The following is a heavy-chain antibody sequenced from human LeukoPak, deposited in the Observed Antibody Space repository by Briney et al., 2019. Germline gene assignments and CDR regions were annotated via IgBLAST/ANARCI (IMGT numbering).Heavy chain of an antibody. D-gene: IGHD4-23*01. Sequence: ASVKVSCKASGGTFSSYAISWVRQAPGQGLEWMGWISAYNGNTNYAQKLQGRVTMTTDTSTSTAYMELRSLRSDDTAVYYCAREDGGNSPFDYWGQGTLVTVSS. CDR2: ISAYNGNT. V-gene: IGHV1-18*01. J-gene: IGHJ4*02. CDR1: GGTFSSYA. CDR3: AREDGGNSPFDY.